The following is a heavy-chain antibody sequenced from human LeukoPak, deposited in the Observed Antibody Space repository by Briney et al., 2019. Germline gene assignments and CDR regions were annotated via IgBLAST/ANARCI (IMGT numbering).Heavy chain of an antibody. CDR2: IYHSGST. CDR1: GGPISSSNW. J-gene: IGHJ6*03. D-gene: IGHD2-2*01. V-gene: IGHV4-4*02. Sequence: PSETLSLTCAVSGGPISSSNWWSWVRQPPGKGLEWIGEIYHSGSTNYNPSLKSRVTISVDTSKNQFSLKLSSVTAADTAVYYCARESVVVVPAASRYYYYYYMDVWGKGTTVTISS. CDR3: ARESVVVVPAASRYYYYYYMDV.